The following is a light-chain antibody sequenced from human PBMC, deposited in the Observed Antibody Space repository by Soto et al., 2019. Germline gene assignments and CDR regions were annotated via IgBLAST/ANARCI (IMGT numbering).Light chain of an antibody. CDR2: DAS. Sequence: DIQMTQSPSTLSASVGDRVTITCRASQSISSWLAWYQQKPGKALKLLIYDASSLESGVPSRFSGSGSGTEFTLTISSLQPDDFATYYCQQYNSYGTFGQGTKVDIK. J-gene: IGKJ1*01. V-gene: IGKV1-5*01. CDR1: QSISSW. CDR3: QQYNSYGT.